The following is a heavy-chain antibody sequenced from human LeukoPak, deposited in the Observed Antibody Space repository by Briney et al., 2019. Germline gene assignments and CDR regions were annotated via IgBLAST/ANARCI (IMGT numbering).Heavy chain of an antibody. CDR1: GGSIISSSYY. Sequence: SETLSLTCTVSGGSIISSSYYWGWIRQPPGKGLEWIGTIYYSGSTYYNPTLESRVTISVDTSKSHFSLKLSSVTAADTAVYYCARAEYYYDSSTYNYHYHGMDVWGQGTTVTVSS. V-gene: IGHV4-39*07. D-gene: IGHD3-22*01. J-gene: IGHJ6*02. CDR3: ARAEYYYDSSTYNYHYHGMDV. CDR2: IYYSGST.